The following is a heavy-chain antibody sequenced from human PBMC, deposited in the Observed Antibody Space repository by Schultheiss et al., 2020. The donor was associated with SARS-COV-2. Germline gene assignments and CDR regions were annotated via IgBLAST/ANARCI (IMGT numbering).Heavy chain of an antibody. CDR3: ARDPYYYDNSGYYMDV. Sequence: SETLSLTCAVSSGSISNNYYWSWVRQSPGKGLEWIGEINHSGSTNYNPSLKSRVTISVDTSKNQFSLKLSSVTAADTAVYYCARDPYYYDNSGYYMDVWGKGTTVTVSS. J-gene: IGHJ6*03. D-gene: IGHD3-22*01. V-gene: IGHV4-4*02. CDR1: SGSISNNYY. CDR2: INHSGST.